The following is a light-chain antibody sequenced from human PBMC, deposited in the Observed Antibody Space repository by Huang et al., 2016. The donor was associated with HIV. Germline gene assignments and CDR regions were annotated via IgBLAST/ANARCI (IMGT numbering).Light chain of an antibody. CDR1: QSVSSN. CDR3: QQYNNWPYT. CDR2: GAS. V-gene: IGKV3-15*01. Sequence: ETVMTQSPATLSVSPGERDTLSCRARQSVSSNLAWYQQKPGQAPRLLIYGASTRATGIPARFSGSGSGTEFTLTISSLQSEDFAFYYCQQYNNWPYTFGQGTKLEI. J-gene: IGKJ2*01.